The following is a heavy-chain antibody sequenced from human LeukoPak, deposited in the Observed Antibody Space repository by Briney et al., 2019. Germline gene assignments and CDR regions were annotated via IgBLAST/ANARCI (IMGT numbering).Heavy chain of an antibody. V-gene: IGHV3-11*01. CDR3: ARDETIFWASGANAFDI. Sequence: GGSLRLSCAASGFTFSDYYMSWIRQAPGKGLEWVSYISSSGSTIYYADSVKGRFTISRDNAKDSLYLQMNSLRAEDTAVYYCARDETIFWASGANAFDIWGQGTMVTVSS. CDR1: GFTFSDYY. CDR2: ISSSGSTI. J-gene: IGHJ3*02. D-gene: IGHD3-9*01.